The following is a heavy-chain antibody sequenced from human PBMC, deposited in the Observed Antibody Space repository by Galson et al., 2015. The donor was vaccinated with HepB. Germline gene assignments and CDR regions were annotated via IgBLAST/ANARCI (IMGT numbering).Heavy chain of an antibody. J-gene: IGHJ4*02. CDR3: ARGENSGYDFDY. Sequence: CAISGDSVSSNSAAWNWIRXXXSRGLXWLXRXYYRSXXXXDXAVTLKSQSTTNPDTAKSQFSLQLNSVTPGDTAVYYCARGENSGYDFDYWGQGTLVTVSS. CDR1: GDSVSSNSAA. V-gene: IGHV6-1*01. D-gene: IGHD5-12*01. CDR2: XYYRSXXXX.